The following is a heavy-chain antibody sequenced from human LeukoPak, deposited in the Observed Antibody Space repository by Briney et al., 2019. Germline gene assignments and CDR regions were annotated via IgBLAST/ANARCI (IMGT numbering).Heavy chain of an antibody. CDR2: ISSSGSTI. D-gene: IGHD3-10*01. V-gene: IGHV3-48*04. CDR3: ARDPLYSGEYYYGSGSLMDV. J-gene: IGHJ6*04. Sequence: GGSLRLSCAASGFTFSSYSMSWVRQAPGKGLEWVSYISSSGSTIYYADSVKGRFTISRDNAKNSLYLQMNSLRAEDTAVYYCARDPLYSGEYYYGSGSLMDVWGKGTTVTIPS. CDR1: GFTFSSYS.